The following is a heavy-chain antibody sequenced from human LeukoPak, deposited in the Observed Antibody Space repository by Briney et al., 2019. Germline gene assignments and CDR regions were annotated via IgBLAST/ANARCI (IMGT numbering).Heavy chain of an antibody. CDR1: GFTFSTYA. Sequence: GGSLRLSCAASGFTFSTYAMSWVRQAPGKGLEWVSFISVSGDTTYYADSVKGRFTISRDNSKNTLYLQMNSLRAEDTAVYYRAKTFCSSPSCYSPDYWGQGTLVTVSS. J-gene: IGHJ4*02. V-gene: IGHV3-23*01. CDR3: AKTFCSSPSCYSPDY. CDR2: ISVSGDTT. D-gene: IGHD2-2*01.